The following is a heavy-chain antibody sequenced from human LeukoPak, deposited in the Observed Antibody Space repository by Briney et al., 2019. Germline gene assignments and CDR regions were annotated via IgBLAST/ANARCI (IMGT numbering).Heavy chain of an antibody. J-gene: IGHJ4*02. V-gene: IGHV3-64D*06. CDR3: VKEGNYYGSEIDY. D-gene: IGHD3-10*01. Sequence: GGSLRLSCAASRFTFGSYWMHWVRQAPGKRLEYVSTISSNGGSTYYADSVKGRFTISRDNSKNTLYFQMSSLRVEDTAVYYCVKEGNYYGSEIDYWGQGTLVTVSS. CDR2: ISSNGGST. CDR1: RFTFGSYW.